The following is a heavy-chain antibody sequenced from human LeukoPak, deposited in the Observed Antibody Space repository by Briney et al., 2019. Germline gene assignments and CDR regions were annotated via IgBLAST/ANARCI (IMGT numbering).Heavy chain of an antibody. CDR3: PRDPVPTYY. Sequence: GGSLRLSCAASGFTFTNYWMSWVRQAPGKGLEWVANIKQDGSEKYYVDSVKGRFTISRDNAKNSLYLQVNSLRPEDTAVYYCPRDPVPTYYWGQGTLVTVSS. CDR1: GFTFTNYW. V-gene: IGHV3-7*01. CDR2: IKQDGSEK. J-gene: IGHJ4*02.